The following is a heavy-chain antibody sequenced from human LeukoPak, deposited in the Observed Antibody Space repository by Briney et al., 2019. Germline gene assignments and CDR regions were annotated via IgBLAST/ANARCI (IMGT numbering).Heavy chain of an antibody. Sequence: GGSLRLSCAASGFTFSSHAMTWVRQAPGKGLEWVSGISRTGSDTYYADSVKGRFIISRDNSKSTMSLQMNSLRAEDTATYYCARRQVGYTFGSPDFSGQGTLVTVSS. CDR2: ISRTGSDT. J-gene: IGHJ4*02. V-gene: IGHV3-23*05. D-gene: IGHD5-18*01. CDR3: ARRQVGYTFGSPDF. CDR1: GFTFSSHA.